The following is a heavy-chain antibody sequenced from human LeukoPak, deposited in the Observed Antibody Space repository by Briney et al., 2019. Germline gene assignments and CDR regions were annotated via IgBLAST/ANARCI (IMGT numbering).Heavy chain of an antibody. V-gene: IGHV1-18*01. CDR2: ISGYNGNT. Sequence: ASVKVSRKASGYTFTNYGISWVRQGPGQGLEWMGWISGYNGNTNYAQKSQGRVTMTTDTSTNAAHMELRSLRSDDTAVYYCARDCGYQCLFDYWGQGTLVTVSS. J-gene: IGHJ4*02. D-gene: IGHD5-12*01. CDR1: GYTFTNYG. CDR3: ARDCGYQCLFDY.